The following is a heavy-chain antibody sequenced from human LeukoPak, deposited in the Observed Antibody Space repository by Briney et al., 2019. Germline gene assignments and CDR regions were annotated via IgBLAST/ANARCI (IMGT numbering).Heavy chain of an antibody. J-gene: IGHJ4*02. V-gene: IGHV3-21*01. Sequence: GGSLRLSCAASGFTFRRFSMNWVRQAPGKELEWVSAISSSGTYMYYADSVKGRFTISRDNANNSLYLQMDSLRAEDTAVYYCAKDVRSDYFDSWGQGTLVTVSS. CDR1: GFTFRRFS. CDR2: ISSSGTYM. CDR3: AKDVRSDYFDS.